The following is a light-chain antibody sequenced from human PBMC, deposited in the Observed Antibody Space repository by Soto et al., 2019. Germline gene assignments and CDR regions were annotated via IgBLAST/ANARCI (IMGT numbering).Light chain of an antibody. CDR1: QGISSY. J-gene: IGKJ3*01. CDR2: AAS. V-gene: IGKV1-8*01. CDR3: QQYYSYPFT. Sequence: AIRMTQSPSSFSASTGDRVTITCRASQGISSYLAWYQQKPGKARKLLIYAASTLQSGVPSRFSGSGSGTDFTLPISCLQSEDFATYYCQQYYSYPFTFVPGTKVDIK.